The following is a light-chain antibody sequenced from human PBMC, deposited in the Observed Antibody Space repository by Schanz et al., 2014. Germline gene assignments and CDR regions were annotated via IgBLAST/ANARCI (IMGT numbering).Light chain of an antibody. J-gene: IGKJ4*01. CDR1: QSVGTS. Sequence: EIVLTQSPGTLSLSPGERATLSCRASQSVGTSLAWYQLKPGQAPRFLIHGASTRATGIPAKFSGSGSGTEFTLTISSLEPEDFAVYYCQQRSNWPLTFGGGTKVEIK. V-gene: IGKV3-11*01. CDR2: GAS. CDR3: QQRSNWPLT.